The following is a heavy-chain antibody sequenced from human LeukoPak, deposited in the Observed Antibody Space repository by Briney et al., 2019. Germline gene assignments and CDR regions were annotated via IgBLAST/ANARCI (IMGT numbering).Heavy chain of an antibody. CDR2: ILGLGGAGRT. CDR3: AHGTMYQLDY. V-gene: IGHV3-23*01. D-gene: IGHD2-2*01. Sequence: PSETLSLTCTVSGGSISSYYWSWIRQPPGKGLEWVSGILGLGGAGRTYYADSVKGRFTISRDNSKNTLYLQMNSLRAEDTAVYYCAHGTMYQLDYWGQGTLVTVSS. CDR1: GGSISSYY. J-gene: IGHJ4*02.